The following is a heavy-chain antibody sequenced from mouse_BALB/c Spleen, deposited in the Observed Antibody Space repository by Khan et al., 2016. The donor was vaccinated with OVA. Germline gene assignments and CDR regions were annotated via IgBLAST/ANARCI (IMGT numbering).Heavy chain of an antibody. D-gene: IGHD2-14*01. CDR1: GFNIEDTY. CDR3: VGYEDY. CDR2: IDPADGNT. Sequence: VQLKQSGAEIVKPGASVKLSCTASGFNIEDTYMHWVKQRPEQGLEWLGRIDPADGNTKYDPNFQDKATITSDTSSNTVYLHLSSLTFEDSAVYDCVGYEDYWGQGTTLTVSS. V-gene: IGHV14-3*02. J-gene: IGHJ2*01.